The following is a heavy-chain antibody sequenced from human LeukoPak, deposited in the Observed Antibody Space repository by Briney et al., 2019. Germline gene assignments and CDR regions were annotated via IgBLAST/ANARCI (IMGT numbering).Heavy chain of an antibody. CDR3: AKTPDSSGWYYFDY. V-gene: IGHV3-30*18. Sequence: GRSLRLSCAASGFTFSSYGMHWVRQAPGKGLEWVAVISYDGSNKYYADSVKGRFTISRDNSKNTLYLQMNSLRAEDTAVYYCAKTPDSSGWYYFDYWGQGTLVTVSS. D-gene: IGHD6-19*01. CDR1: GFTFSSYG. CDR2: ISYDGSNK. J-gene: IGHJ4*02.